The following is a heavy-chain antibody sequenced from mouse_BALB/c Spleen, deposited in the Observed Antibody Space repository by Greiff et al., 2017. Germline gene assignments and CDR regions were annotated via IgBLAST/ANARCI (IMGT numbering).Heavy chain of an antibody. J-gene: IGHJ4*01. V-gene: IGHV1-26*01. CDR1: GYTFTDYY. CDR2: INPNNGDT. CDR3: ARGGGYYYGSSYYAMDY. Sequence: VQLQQSGPELVKPGASVKLSCKASGYTFTDYYMKWVKQSHGKSLEWIGDINPNNGDTFYNQKFKGKATLTVDKSSSTAYMQLNSLTSEDSAVYYCARGGGYYYGSSYYAMDYWGQGTSVTVSS. D-gene: IGHD1-1*01.